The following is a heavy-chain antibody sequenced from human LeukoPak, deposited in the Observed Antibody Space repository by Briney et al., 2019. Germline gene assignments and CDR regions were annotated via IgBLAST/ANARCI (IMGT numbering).Heavy chain of an antibody. V-gene: IGHV6-1*01. CDR3: AREEDETQYYDFWSGIRTIDY. J-gene: IGHJ4*02. CDR1: GDSVSSNSAA. CDR2: TYYRSKWYN. Sequence: SQTLSLTCAISGDSVSSNSAAWNWIRQSPSRGLEWLGRTYYRSKWYNDYAVSVKSRITINPDTSKNQFSLQLNSVTPEDTAVYYCAREEDETQYYDFWSGIRTIDYWGQGTLVTVSS. D-gene: IGHD3-3*01.